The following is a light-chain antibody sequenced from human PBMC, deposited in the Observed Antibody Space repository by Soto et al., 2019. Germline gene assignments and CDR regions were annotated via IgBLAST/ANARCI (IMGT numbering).Light chain of an antibody. J-gene: IGKJ1*01. CDR3: QQYNIKGT. CDR2: GAS. V-gene: IGKV3-15*01. CDR1: QSVSSN. Sequence: EIVMTQSPATLSVSPGERATLSCRASQSVSSNLAWYQQKPGQAPRLLIYGASTRATGIPARFSGSGSGTEFTRTISSLQSEDFAVYYCQQYNIKGTFGQGTKVEIK.